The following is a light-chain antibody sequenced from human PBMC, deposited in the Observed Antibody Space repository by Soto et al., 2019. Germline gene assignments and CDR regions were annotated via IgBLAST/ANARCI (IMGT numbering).Light chain of an antibody. J-gene: IGKJ4*01. Sequence: EIVLTHSPATLSLSPGEGASLSCRASQSVSRGYLAWYQQRPGQAPRLLIYGASSRAAGIPDRFSGSGYGTDFTPTISRLEPEDFAVYYCQQFGSTPLTFGGGTKVDIK. CDR1: QSVSRGY. V-gene: IGKV3-20*01. CDR3: QQFGSTPLT. CDR2: GAS.